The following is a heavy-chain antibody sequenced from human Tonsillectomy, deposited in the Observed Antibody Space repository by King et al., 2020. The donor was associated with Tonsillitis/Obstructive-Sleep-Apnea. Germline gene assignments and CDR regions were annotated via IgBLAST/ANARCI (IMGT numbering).Heavy chain of an antibody. J-gene: IGHJ4*02. CDR3: AKDPNYDFWSGYYFFDY. D-gene: IGHD3-3*01. V-gene: IGHV3-23*04. Sequence: VQLVESGGGLVQPGGSLRLSCAASGFTFSSYVMNWVRQAPGKGLEWVSGISGSGGSTNYADSVKGRFTISRDNSKNTLYLQMNSLRAEDTAVYYCAKDPNYDFWSGYYFFDYWGQGTLVTVSS. CDR2: ISGSGGST. CDR1: GFTFSSYV.